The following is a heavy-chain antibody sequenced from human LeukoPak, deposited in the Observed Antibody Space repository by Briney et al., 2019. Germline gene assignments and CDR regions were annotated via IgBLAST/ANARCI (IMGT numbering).Heavy chain of an antibody. CDR1: GFTFSIYG. Sequence: QTGGSLRLSCAASGFTFSIYGMNWVRQAPGKGLEWVSAISTADSTYYTDSVKARFSISRDNSKNTVYLQMNSLRADDTAVYYCAKERERGASQNFDSWGQGTLVTVSS. CDR2: ISTADST. J-gene: IGHJ4*02. CDR3: AKERERGASQNFDS. D-gene: IGHD1-26*01. V-gene: IGHV3-23*01.